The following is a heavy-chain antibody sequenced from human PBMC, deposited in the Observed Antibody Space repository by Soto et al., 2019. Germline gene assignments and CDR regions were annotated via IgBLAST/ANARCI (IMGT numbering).Heavy chain of an antibody. V-gene: IGHV2-26*01. CDR2: IFSNDEK. CDR3: ARTSYDSSGYAFDY. J-gene: IGHJ4*02. D-gene: IGHD3-22*01. CDR1: GFSLSNARMG. Sequence: QVTLKESGPVLVKPTETLTLTWTVSGFSLSNARMGVSWIRQPPGKALEWLAHIFSNDEKSYSTSLKSRLTISKDTSKSQVVLTMTNMDPVDTAPYYCARTSYDSSGYAFDYWGQGTLVTVSS.